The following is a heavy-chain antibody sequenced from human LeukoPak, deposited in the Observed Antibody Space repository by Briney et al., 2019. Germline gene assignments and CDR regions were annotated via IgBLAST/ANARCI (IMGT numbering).Heavy chain of an antibody. J-gene: IGHJ1*01. CDR2: IGRSSRHV. V-gene: IGHV3-21*01. Sequence: GGSLRLSCAASGFTFSDYSMNWVRQAPGKGLEWVSSIGRSSRHVYYAGSVKGRFTISRDNAKNSLYLQMNSLRAEDMAVYFCVRDLMGSGSTTAYLHHWGQGTLVTVSS. CDR1: GFTFSDYS. CDR3: VRDLMGSGSTTAYLHH. D-gene: IGHD1-1*01.